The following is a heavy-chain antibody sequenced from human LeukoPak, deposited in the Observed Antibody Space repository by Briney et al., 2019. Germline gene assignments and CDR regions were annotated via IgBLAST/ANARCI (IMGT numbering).Heavy chain of an antibody. D-gene: IGHD3-22*01. CDR1: GFTFSSYA. CDR2: TSYKGNNK. CDR3: AKGDNYYDTSGYYHVKALFDY. J-gene: IGHJ4*02. V-gene: IGHV3-30*04. Sequence: PGGSLRLSCGASGFTFSSYAMHWVRHARGEGGEWVAGTSYKGNNKFYADSVKGRFSISRDNYKNTLYLQMDSLRAEDTAVYYCAKGDNYYDTSGYYHVKALFDYWGQGALVTVSS.